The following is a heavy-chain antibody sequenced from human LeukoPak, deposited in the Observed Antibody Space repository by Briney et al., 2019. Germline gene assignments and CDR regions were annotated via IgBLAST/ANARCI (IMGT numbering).Heavy chain of an antibody. CDR1: GFTFSSYS. CDR3: TREDYYDSVDY. CDR2: IRSKAYGGTT. D-gene: IGHD3-22*01. V-gene: IGHV3-49*04. J-gene: IGHJ4*02. Sequence: PGGSLRLSCAASGFTFSSYSMNWVRQAPGKGLEWVGFIRSKAYGGTTEYAASVKGRFTISRDDSKSIAYLQMNSLKTEDTAVYYCTREDYYDSVDYWGQGTLVTVSS.